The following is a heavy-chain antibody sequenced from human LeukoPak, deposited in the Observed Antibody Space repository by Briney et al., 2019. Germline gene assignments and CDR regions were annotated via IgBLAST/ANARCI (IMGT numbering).Heavy chain of an antibody. J-gene: IGHJ6*02. D-gene: IGHD4-17*01. CDR1: GYTFTNYY. Sequence: ASVTVSCKASGYTFTNYYLHWVRQAPGHGLEWMAIINPSDGGTYYELKLQGRVTVTRDTSTSTVYMELSSLRSEDTAVYYCARDTRTMTAVTRGQHYYYGLDVWGQGTTVTVSS. CDR2: INPSDGGT. V-gene: IGHV1-46*01. CDR3: ARDTRTMTAVTRGQHYYYGLDV.